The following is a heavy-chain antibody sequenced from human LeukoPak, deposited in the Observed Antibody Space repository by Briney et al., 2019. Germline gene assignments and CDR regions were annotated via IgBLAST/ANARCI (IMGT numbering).Heavy chain of an antibody. CDR2: ISTSSSTI. Sequence: GGSLRLSCAASGFTFSSYSMNWVRQAPGKGLEWVSYISTSSSTIYYADSVKGRFTLSRDDAKNSLYLQMNSLRADDTAIYYCARARSSGLIDYWGQGTLVTVSS. CDR3: ARARSSGLIDY. V-gene: IGHV3-48*01. J-gene: IGHJ4*02. D-gene: IGHD3-22*01. CDR1: GFTFSSYS.